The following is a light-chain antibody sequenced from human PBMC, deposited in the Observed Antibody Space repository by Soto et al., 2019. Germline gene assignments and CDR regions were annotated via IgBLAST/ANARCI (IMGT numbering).Light chain of an antibody. CDR1: SSDVGGYNY. Sequence: QSALTQPRSVSGSPGQSGTLSCTGTSSDVGGYNYVSWYQQHPGKAPKLMIYDVSKRPSGVPDRFSGSKSGNTASLTISGLQAEDEADYYCCSYSGSVVFGGGTKLTVL. J-gene: IGLJ2*01. CDR2: DVS. CDR3: CSYSGSVV. V-gene: IGLV2-11*01.